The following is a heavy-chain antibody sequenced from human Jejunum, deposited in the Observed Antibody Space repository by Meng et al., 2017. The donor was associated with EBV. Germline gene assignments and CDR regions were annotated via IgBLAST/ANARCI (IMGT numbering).Heavy chain of an antibody. J-gene: IGHJ4*02. CDR1: GGSISGW. CDR2: IYHGGGT. CDR3: AKVGYGGYNYLES. D-gene: IGHD5-24*01. V-gene: IGHV4-4*02. Sequence: QLQPQESGPGLVTPSETLSLTCAVSGGSISGWWTWVRQPPGKGLEWIGEIYHGGGTNYNPSLMSRLTISVDNSNQFSLKLNSVTAADTAVYYCAKVGYGGYNYLESWDRGTLVTVAS.